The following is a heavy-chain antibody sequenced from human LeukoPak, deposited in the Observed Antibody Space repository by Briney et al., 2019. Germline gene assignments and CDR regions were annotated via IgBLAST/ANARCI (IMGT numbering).Heavy chain of an antibody. CDR3: AKEGGVSYCSPTTCGCDG. CDR1: GFTFSNSG. D-gene: IGHD2-2*01. J-gene: IGHJ4*02. Sequence: GGSLRLSCAASGFTFSNSGMHWVRQAPGKGLEWVAHIVYDGNDKNYADSVKGRFTISRDNSKNTLYLQMNSLRPEDTAVYCCAKEGGVSYCSPTTCGCDGWGQGTQVTVSS. V-gene: IGHV3-30*18. CDR2: IVYDGNDK.